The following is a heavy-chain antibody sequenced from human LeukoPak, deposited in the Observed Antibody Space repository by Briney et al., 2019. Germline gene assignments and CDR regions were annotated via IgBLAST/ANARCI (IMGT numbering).Heavy chain of an antibody. CDR1: GFTFSTYA. V-gene: IGHV3-23*01. CDR2: ISGSGGTT. J-gene: IGHJ4*02. Sequence: QTGGSLRLSCAASGFTFSTYAMSWVRQAPGKGLEWVSTISGSGGTTYYADSVKGRFTISRDNSKNTLYLEMNSLRAEDTALYYCAKGRQWLASYYFVYWGQGTLVTVSS. D-gene: IGHD6-19*01. CDR3: AKGRQWLASYYFVY.